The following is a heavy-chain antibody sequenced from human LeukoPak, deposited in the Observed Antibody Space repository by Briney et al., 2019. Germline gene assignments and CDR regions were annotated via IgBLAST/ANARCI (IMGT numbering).Heavy chain of an antibody. V-gene: IGHV4-59*01. J-gene: IGHJ4*02. CDR1: GGSISSYY. CDR3: ARTYSGYDGYFDY. CDR2: IYDSGST. Sequence: SETLSLTCTVSGGSISSYYWSWIRQPPGKGLEWIGYIYDSGSTNYNPSLKSRVTISVDTSKNQFSLKLSSVTAADTAVYYCARTYSGYDGYFDYWGQGTLVTVSS. D-gene: IGHD5-12*01.